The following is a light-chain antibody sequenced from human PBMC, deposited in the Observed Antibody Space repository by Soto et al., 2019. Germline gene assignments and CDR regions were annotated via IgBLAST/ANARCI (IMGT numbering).Light chain of an antibody. CDR1: QSVSSY. CDR3: QQRSNWLIT. V-gene: IGKV3-11*01. J-gene: IGKJ5*01. CDR2: DAS. Sequence: EIVLTQSPATLSLSPGERATLSCRASQSVSSYLAWYQQKPGQAPRLLIYDASNRATGIPARFSGSGSGTEFTRTISSLEPEDFAVYYCQQRSNWLITFGQGTRREIK.